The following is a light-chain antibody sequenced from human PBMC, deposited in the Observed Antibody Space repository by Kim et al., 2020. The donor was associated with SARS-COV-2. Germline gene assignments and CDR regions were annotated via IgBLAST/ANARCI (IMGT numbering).Light chain of an antibody. V-gene: IGLV3-9*01. J-gene: IGLJ2*01. CDR3: QVGDTNTVL. Sequence: SYELTQPRSVSVALGQTARLTCVGNKIGSKSVHWYQQKPGQAPVLLIYRDARRPSGIPERFSGSNSGNTATLTISRAQAGDEADYYCQVGDTNTVLFGGGTQLTVL. CDR2: RDA. CDR1: KIGSKS.